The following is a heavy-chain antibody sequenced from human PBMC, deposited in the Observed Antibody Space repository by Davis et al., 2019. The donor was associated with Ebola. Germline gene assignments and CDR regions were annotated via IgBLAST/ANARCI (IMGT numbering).Heavy chain of an antibody. J-gene: IGHJ4*02. CDR2: ISPFDGKT. CDR3: TSLDVGRGS. CDR1: GYTFTSYG. D-gene: IGHD3-10*01. V-gene: IGHV1-18*01. Sequence: ASVKVSCKASGYTFTSYGISWVRQAPGQGPEWMGWISPFDGKTKYVQKFQGRVTMNRDMSTSTVYMELSSLRYEDTALYYCTSLDVGRGSWCPRTLVTVSS.